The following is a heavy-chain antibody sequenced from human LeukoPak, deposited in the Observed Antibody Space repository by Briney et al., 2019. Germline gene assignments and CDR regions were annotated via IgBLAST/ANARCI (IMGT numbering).Heavy chain of an antibody. CDR2: ISGYNGNT. J-gene: IGHJ4*02. V-gene: IGHV1-18*01. CDR1: RYTLTRYG. Sequence: ASVKVSCKASRYTLTRYGISWVRQAPGQGLECMGWISGYNGNTNYDQKFQGRVSMTADTSTSTAYMELRSVRSDDTAVYYCARSGRGTYYYFDLWGQGTLVTVSS. CDR3: ARSGRGTYYYFDL. D-gene: IGHD1-26*01.